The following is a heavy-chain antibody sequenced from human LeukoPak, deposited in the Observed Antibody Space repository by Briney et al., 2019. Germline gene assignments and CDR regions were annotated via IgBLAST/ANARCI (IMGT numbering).Heavy chain of an antibody. J-gene: IGHJ4*02. D-gene: IGHD3-22*01. CDR3: ARGTYYYDSSGYEAPDY. CDR2: IRYDGSNK. Sequence: GGSLRLSCAASGFTFSSYGMHWVRQAPGKGLEWVAFIRYDGSNKYYADSVKGRFTISRDNSKNTLYLQMNSLRAEDTAVYYCARGTYYYDSSGYEAPDYWGQGTLVTVSS. CDR1: GFTFSSYG. V-gene: IGHV3-30*02.